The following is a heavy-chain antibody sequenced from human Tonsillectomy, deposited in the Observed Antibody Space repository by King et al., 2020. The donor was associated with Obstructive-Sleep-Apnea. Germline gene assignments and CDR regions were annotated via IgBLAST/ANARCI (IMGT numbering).Heavy chain of an antibody. J-gene: IGHJ1*01. D-gene: IGHD3-3*01. Sequence: QLVQSGPEVKKPGTSVKVSCKASGLTFSKSIFEWVRQARRQRLEWIGGIDVGSGRTEYAQQFQGRFIIAWDSSTSTSYMHVSNLRSDDTAVYFCTSIVRDSHWSGPGPWGQGTTLTVSP. CDR2: IDVGSGRT. V-gene: IGHV1-58*03. CDR3: TSIVRDSHWSGPGP. CDR1: GLTFSKSI.